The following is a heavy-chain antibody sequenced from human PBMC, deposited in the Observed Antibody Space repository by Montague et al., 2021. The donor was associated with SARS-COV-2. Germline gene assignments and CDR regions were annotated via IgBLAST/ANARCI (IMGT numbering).Heavy chain of an antibody. CDR2: NSWNSGSL. Sequence: SLRLSCAASGFTVDDYALHWVRQAPGKGLEWVSGNSWNSGSLGYSYSXXVRFTISRDNAKNSLYLQMNSLRAEDTALYYCAKDRYSGYDFYYYGMDVWGLGTTVTVAS. V-gene: IGHV3-9*01. CDR3: AKDRYSGYDFYYYGMDV. CDR1: GFTVDDYA. D-gene: IGHD5-12*01. J-gene: IGHJ6*02.